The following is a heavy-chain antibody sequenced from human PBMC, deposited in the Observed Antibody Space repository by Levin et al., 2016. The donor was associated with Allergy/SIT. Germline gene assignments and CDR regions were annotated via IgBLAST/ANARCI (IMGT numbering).Heavy chain of an antibody. CDR3: ARANYYDSSGYPD. V-gene: IGHV4-59*01. Sequence: WIRQPPGKGLEWIGYIYYSGSTNYNPSLKSRVTISVDTSKNQFSLKLSSVTAADTAVYYCARANYYDSSGYPDWGQGTLVTVSS. CDR2: IYYSGST. J-gene: IGHJ4*02. D-gene: IGHD3-22*01.